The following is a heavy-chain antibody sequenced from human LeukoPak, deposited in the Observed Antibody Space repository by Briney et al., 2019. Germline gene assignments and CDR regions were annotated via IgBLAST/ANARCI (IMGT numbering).Heavy chain of an antibody. CDR3: ARDQRGYSYGHDAFDI. CDR1: GGTFSSYA. CDR2: IIPIFGTA. Sequence: ASVKVSCKASGGTFSSYAISWVRQAPGQGLEWMGRIIPIFGTANYAQEFQGRVTITTDESTSTAYMELSSLRSEDTAVYYCARDQRGYSYGHDAFDIWGQGTMVTVSS. J-gene: IGHJ3*02. V-gene: IGHV1-69*05. D-gene: IGHD5-18*01.